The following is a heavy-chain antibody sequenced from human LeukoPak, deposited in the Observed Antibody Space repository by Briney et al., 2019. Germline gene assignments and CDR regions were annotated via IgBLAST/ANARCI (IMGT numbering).Heavy chain of an antibody. CDR1: GGTFSSYA. D-gene: IGHD2-15*01. J-gene: IGHJ4*02. CDR2: IIPIFGTA. CDR3: ASLRRAYSGHYFDY. Sequence: SVKVSCKASGGTFSSYAISWVRQAPGQGLEWMGGIIPIFGTANYAQKFQGRVTITADESTSTAYMELSSLRSEDTAVYYCASLRRAYSGHYFDYWGQGTLVTVSS. V-gene: IGHV1-69*13.